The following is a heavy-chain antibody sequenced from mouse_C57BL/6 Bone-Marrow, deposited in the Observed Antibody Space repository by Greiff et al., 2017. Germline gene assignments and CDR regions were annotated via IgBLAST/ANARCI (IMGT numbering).Heavy chain of an antibody. CDR1: GFTFSDYG. D-gene: IGHD1-1*01. V-gene: IGHV5-17*01. CDR2: ISSGSSTI. J-gene: IGHJ1*03. CDR3: ARRYYYGSLGYFDV. Sequence: VQLQESGGGLVKPGGSLKLSCAASGFTFSDYGMHWVRQAPEKGLEWVAYISSGSSTIYYADTVKGRFTISRDNAKNTLFLQMTSLRSEDTAMYYCARRYYYGSLGYFDVWGTGTTVTVSS.